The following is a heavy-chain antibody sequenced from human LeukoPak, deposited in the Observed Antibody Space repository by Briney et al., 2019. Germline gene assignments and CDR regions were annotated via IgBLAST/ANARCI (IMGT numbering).Heavy chain of an antibody. D-gene: IGHD6-19*01. J-gene: IGHJ4*02. Sequence: ASVKVSCKASGYTFTSYDINLVRQATGQGLEWMGWMNPNSGNTGYAQKFQGRVTMTRNTSISTAYMELSSLRSEDTAVYYCASLIAVAGTRDYWGQGTLVTVPS. CDR1: GYTFTSYD. CDR3: ASLIAVAGTRDY. CDR2: MNPNSGNT. V-gene: IGHV1-8*01.